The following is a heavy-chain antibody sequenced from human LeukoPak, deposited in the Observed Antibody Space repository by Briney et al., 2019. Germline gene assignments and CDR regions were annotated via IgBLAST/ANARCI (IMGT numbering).Heavy chain of an antibody. CDR1: GFTFSSYE. D-gene: IGHD3-10*01. CDR3: ARDRYYGSGTFDY. V-gene: IGHV3-48*03. CDR2: ISGSGSTI. Sequence: GGSLRLSCAASGFTFSSYEMNWVRQAPGKGLEWVSYISGSGSTINYADSVKGRFTISRDNAKNSLYLKMNSLRDEDTAFYYCARDRYYGSGTFDYWGQGTLVTVSS. J-gene: IGHJ4*02.